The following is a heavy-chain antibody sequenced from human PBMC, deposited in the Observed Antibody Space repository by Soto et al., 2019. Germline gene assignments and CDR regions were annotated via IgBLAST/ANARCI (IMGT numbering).Heavy chain of an antibody. D-gene: IGHD3-10*01. J-gene: IGHJ4*02. V-gene: IGHV3-23*01. CDR2: ISGSGDSK. Sequence: EVQLLESGGGVEQPGGSLRLSCAASGFTFSSYDMSWVRQAPGKGLEWVSVISGSGDSKYYADSVKGRFTISRDNSKKTLYLKMISLRVAETAVYYCAKGAYCSEFDYWGQGTLVKVSS. CDR1: GFTFSSYD. CDR3: AKGAYCSEFDY.